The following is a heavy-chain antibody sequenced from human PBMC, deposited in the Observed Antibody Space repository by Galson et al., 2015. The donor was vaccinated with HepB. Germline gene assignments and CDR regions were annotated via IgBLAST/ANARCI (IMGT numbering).Heavy chain of an antibody. D-gene: IGHD4-17*01. CDR3: ARRYGDRFDS. V-gene: IGHV3-30*04. CDR2: ISYDGKND. J-gene: IGHJ4*02. Sequence: SLRLSCAASGFTFSSYAMHWVRQAPGKGLEWVAVISYDGKNDYYADFVKGRFTISRDNSKNTLYLQMNSLRPEDTAVYYCARRYGDRFDSWGQGTLVTVSS. CDR1: GFTFSSYA.